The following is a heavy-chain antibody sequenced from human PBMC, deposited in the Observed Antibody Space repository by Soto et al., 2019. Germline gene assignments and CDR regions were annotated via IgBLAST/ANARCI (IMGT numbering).Heavy chain of an antibody. V-gene: IGHV1-69*13. D-gene: IGHD6-6*01. CDR2: IIPIFGTA. CDR3: ARDREYSSSSYGMDV. Sequence: EASVKVSCKASGGTFSSYAISWVRQAPGQGLEWMGGIIPIFGTANYAQKFQGRVTITADESTSTAYMELSSLRSEDTAVYYCARDREYSSSSYGMDVWGQGTTVTVSS. J-gene: IGHJ6*02. CDR1: GGTFSSYA.